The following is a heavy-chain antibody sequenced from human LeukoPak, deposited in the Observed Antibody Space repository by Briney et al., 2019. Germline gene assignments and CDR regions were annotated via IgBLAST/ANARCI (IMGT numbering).Heavy chain of an antibody. CDR2: IHYSGNN. J-gene: IGHJ5*02. CDR3: ARDSATYCSGGSCYRAKWFDP. CDR1: GDSISSYY. Sequence: PSETLSLTCTVSGDSISSYYWTWIRQPPGKGLEWIGYIHYSGNNNYNPSLKSRVTISLDTPKNQFSLKLKSVTAADTAVYYCARDSATYCSGGSCYRAKWFDPWGQGTLVTVSS. V-gene: IGHV4-59*01. D-gene: IGHD2-15*01.